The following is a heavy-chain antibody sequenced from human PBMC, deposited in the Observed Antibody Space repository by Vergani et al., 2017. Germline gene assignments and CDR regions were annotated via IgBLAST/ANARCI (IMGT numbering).Heavy chain of an antibody. J-gene: IGHJ4*02. V-gene: IGHV3-30*02. CDR2: IRYDGSNK. Sequence: VQLVESGGGLVKPGGSLRLSCAASGFTFSSYGMHWVRQAPGKGLEWVAFIRYDGSNKYYADSVKGRFTISRDNSKNTLYLQMNSLRAEDTAVYYCAKDGAQIAVAGRGFDYWAREPWSPSPQ. CDR1: GFTFSSYG. D-gene: IGHD6-19*01. CDR3: AKDGAQIAVAGRGFDY.